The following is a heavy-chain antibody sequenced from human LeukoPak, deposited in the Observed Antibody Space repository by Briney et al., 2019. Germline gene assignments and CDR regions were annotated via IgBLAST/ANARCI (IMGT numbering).Heavy chain of an antibody. Sequence: ASVKVSCKASGYTFTDYYMHWVRQAPGQGLEWMGWINPNSGGTNYAQKLQGRVTMTTDTSTSTAYMELRSLRSDDTAVYYCARTGYSSSWTYYYYYMDVWGKGTTVTVSS. V-gene: IGHV1-2*02. D-gene: IGHD6-13*01. J-gene: IGHJ6*03. CDR2: INPNSGGT. CDR3: ARTGYSSSWTYYYYYMDV. CDR1: GYTFTDYY.